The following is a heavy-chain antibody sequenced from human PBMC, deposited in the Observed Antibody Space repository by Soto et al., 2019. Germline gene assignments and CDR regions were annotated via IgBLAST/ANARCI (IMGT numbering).Heavy chain of an antibody. D-gene: IGHD1-26*01. CDR1: GGSISSGGYY. Sequence: SETLSLTCTVSGGSISSGGYYWSWIRQHPGKGLEWIGYIYYSGSTYYNPSLKSRVTISVDTSKNQFSLKLSSVTAADTAVYYCARDNSEWFDYWGQGTLVTVSS. CDR2: IYYSGST. CDR3: ARDNSEWFDY. J-gene: IGHJ4*02. V-gene: IGHV4-31*03.